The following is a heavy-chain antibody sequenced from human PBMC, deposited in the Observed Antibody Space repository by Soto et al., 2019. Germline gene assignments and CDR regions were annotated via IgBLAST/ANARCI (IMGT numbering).Heavy chain of an antibody. J-gene: IGHJ4*02. V-gene: IGHV3-9*01. D-gene: IGHD6-19*01. Sequence: EVQLVESGGGLVQPGRSLRLSCAASGFTFDDYAMHWVRQAPGKGLEWVSGISWNSGSIGYADSVKGRFTISRDNAKNSLYLQMNSLRAEDTALYYCAKDTMAGSGWTPSFDYWGQGTLVTVSS. CDR2: ISWNSGSI. CDR3: AKDTMAGSGWTPSFDY. CDR1: GFTFDDYA.